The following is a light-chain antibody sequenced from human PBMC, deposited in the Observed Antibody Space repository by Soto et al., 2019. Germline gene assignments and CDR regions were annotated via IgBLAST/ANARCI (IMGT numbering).Light chain of an antibody. Sequence: DIQMTQSPSSVSASVGDRVTITCRASQDISTWLAWYQQKPGKAPELLIFGASTLQSGVPSRFSGSGSGTDFTLTISSLQPEDFATYYCQQGNSFPNTFGQGTKLEI. V-gene: IGKV1-12*01. CDR3: QQGNSFPNT. J-gene: IGKJ2*01. CDR2: GAS. CDR1: QDISTW.